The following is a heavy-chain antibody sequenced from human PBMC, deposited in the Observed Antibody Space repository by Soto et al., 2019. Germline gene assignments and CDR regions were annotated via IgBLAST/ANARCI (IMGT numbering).Heavy chain of an antibody. J-gene: IGHJ6*02. V-gene: IGHV3-23*01. CDR1: GFALSSFA. Sequence: GGSLRLSCAASGFALSSFAMNWVRRAPGKGLEWVSVVSGHYGTTSYTDSVKGRFTISRDNSKNTMYLQMNSPRADDTAIYNCAKDQGYGMDVWGQGTTVTVSS. CDR2: VSGHYGTT. CDR3: AKDQGYGMDV.